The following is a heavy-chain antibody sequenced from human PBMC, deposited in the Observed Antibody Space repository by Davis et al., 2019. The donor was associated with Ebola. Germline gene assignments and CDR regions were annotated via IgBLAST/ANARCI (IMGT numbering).Heavy chain of an antibody. Sequence: HSQTLSLTCAISGDSVSSNSAAWNWIRQSPSRGLEWLGRTYYRSKWYNEYAVSVKSRITINPDTSKNQFSLQLNSVTPEDTAVYYCARGPLGYYDSSGYPNDAFDIWGQGTMVTVSS. J-gene: IGHJ3*02. D-gene: IGHD3-22*01. CDR2: TYYRSKWYN. CDR1: GDSVSSNSAA. V-gene: IGHV6-1*01. CDR3: ARGPLGYYDSSGYPNDAFDI.